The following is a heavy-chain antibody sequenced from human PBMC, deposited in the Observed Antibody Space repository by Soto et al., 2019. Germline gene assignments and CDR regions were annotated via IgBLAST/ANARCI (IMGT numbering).Heavy chain of an antibody. D-gene: IGHD1-20*01. Sequence: EVQLLESGGGLVQPGGSLRLSCTASGFTFSAYSMSWVRQAPGKGLEWVSGMSGLGGSTYYADSVRGRFTISRDNSKNTLYLQMNSLRAEDTAVYYCAKSYGYTWHQYFFDSWGQGTLLTVSS. CDR3: AKSYGYTWHQYFFDS. CDR1: GFTFSAYS. CDR2: MSGLGGST. V-gene: IGHV3-23*01. J-gene: IGHJ4*02.